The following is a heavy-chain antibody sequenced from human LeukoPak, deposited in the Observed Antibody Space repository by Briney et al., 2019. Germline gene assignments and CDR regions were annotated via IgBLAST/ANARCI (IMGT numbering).Heavy chain of an antibody. J-gene: IGHJ4*02. CDR3: ARQAEQWLVPNYFDY. CDR2: IYYSGST. V-gene: IGHV4-39*01. D-gene: IGHD6-19*01. CDR1: GGSISSSSYY. Sequence: SETLSLTCTVSGGSISSSSYYWGWIRQPPGKGLEWIGSIYYSGSTYYNPSLKSRVTISVDTSKNQFSLKLSSVTAADTAVYYCARQAEQWLVPNYFDYWGREPWSPSPQ.